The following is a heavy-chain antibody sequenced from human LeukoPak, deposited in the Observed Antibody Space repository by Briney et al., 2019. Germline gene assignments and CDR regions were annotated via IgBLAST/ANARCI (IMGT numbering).Heavy chain of an antibody. CDR2: INPNSGGT. J-gene: IGHJ4*02. D-gene: IGHD6-19*01. CDR3: ASLSSGWPGGVDY. V-gene: IGHV1-2*06. CDR1: GYTFTGYY. Sequence: AAVKVSCKASGYTFTGYYMHWVRQAPGQGLEWMGRINPNSGGTNYAQKFQGRVTMTRDTSISTAYMELSRLRSDDTAVYYCASLSSGWPGGVDYWGQGTLVTVSS.